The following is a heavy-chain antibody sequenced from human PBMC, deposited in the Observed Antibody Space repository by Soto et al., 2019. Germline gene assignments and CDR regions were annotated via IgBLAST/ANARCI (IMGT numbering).Heavy chain of an antibody. V-gene: IGHV1-69*02. CDR1: GGTFSSYT. Sequence: GASVKVSCKASGGTFSSYTISWVRQAPGQGLEWMGRIIPILGIANYAQKFQGRVTITADKSTSTAYMGLSSLRSEDTAVYYCANLYCSGGSCYSFSAEYFQHWGQGTLVTVSS. CDR2: IIPILGIA. D-gene: IGHD2-15*01. CDR3: ANLYCSGGSCYSFSAEYFQH. J-gene: IGHJ1*01.